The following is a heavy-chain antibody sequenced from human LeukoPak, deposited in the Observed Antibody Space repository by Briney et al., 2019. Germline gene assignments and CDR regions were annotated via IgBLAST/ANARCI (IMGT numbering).Heavy chain of an antibody. D-gene: IGHD6-13*01. CDR3: AKGDGGLSSSWCCSRVDP. CDR2: ISGSGGST. J-gene: IGHJ5*02. V-gene: IGHV3-23*01. Sequence: PGGSLRLSCAASGFTFSSYAMSWVRQAPGKGLEWVSAISGSGGSTYYADSVKGRFTISRDNSKNTLYPQMNSLRAEDTAVYYCAKGDGGLSSSWCCSRVDPWGQGTLVTVSS. CDR1: GFTFSSYA.